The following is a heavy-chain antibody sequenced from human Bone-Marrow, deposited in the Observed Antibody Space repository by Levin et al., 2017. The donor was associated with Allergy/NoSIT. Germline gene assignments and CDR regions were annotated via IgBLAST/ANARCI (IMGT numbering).Heavy chain of an antibody. CDR2: IDSRSGTI. D-gene: IGHD2-15*01. J-gene: IGHJ3*02. CDR3: ARGRCGGGCYGDAFDI. V-gene: IGHV3-48*01. Sequence: GGSLRLSCAASGFTFSSYTMNWVRQAPGKGLEWLSDIDSRSGTIHYADSVKGRFTISRDNAKNSLYLQMNSLRAEDTAIYYCARGRCGGGCYGDAFDIWGQGTMVTVSS. CDR1: GFTFSSYT.